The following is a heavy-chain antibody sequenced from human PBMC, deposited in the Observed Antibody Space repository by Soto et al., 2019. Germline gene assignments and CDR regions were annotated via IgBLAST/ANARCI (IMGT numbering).Heavy chain of an antibody. J-gene: IGHJ3*01. CDR2: MYFSATT. CDR1: GHSISSSNYY. V-gene: IGHV4-39*01. Sequence: SETLSLTCTVVGHSISSSNYYWVWSRQPPGKGLEWIGNMYFSATTYYNPSLKSRVTISVDTSKNQFSLKLRSVTATDTAMYYCARQSRHIVVVTAIMSGFDVWGQGTMVT. CDR3: ARQSRHIVVVTAIMSGFDV. D-gene: IGHD2-21*02.